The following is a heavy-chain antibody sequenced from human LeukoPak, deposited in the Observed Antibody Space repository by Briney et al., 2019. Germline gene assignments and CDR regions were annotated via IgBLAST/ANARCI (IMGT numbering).Heavy chain of an antibody. D-gene: IGHD3-22*01. CDR2: IWYDGSNK. Sequence: GGSLRLSCAASGFTFRSDGMHWVRQAPGKGLEWVAVIWYDGSNKYYADSVKGRFTISRDNSKNTLYLQMNSLRAEDTAVYYCARDCPSYDSSGYYYGALDYWGQGTLVTVSS. J-gene: IGHJ4*02. CDR3: ARDCPSYDSSGYYYGALDY. CDR1: GFTFRSDG. V-gene: IGHV3-33*01.